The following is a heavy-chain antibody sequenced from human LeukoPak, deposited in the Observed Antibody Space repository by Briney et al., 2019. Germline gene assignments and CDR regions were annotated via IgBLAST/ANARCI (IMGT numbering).Heavy chain of an antibody. V-gene: IGHV3-48*01. CDR3: ALHSHYDFWSGADY. CDR1: GFIFGRDS. D-gene: IGHD3-3*01. CDR2: ISRDSNIR. Sequence: GGSLRLSCAASGFIFGRDSMNWVRQAPGRGLEWISYISRDSNIRYYAVSVRGRFHISRDNARDSLYLQMNSLRAGDTAIYYCALHSHYDFWSGADYWGQGTLVTVSS. J-gene: IGHJ4*02.